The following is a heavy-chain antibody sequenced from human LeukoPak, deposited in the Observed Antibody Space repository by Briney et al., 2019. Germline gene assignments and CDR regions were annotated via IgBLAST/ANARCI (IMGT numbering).Heavy chain of an antibody. D-gene: IGHD1-1*01. J-gene: IGHJ4*02. Sequence: PSETLSLTCTVSGGSISSYYWSWIRQPPGKGREWIGYIYYSGSTNYNPSLKSRVTISVDTSKNQFSLKLSSVTAADTAVYYCARHEDRNWYFDHWGQGTLVTVSS. V-gene: IGHV4-59*08. CDR1: GGSISSYY. CDR2: IYYSGST. CDR3: ARHEDRNWYFDH.